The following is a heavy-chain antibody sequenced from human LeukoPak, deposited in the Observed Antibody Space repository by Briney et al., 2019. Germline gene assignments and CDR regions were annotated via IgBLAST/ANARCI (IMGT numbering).Heavy chain of an antibody. CDR3: ARASIAVAGIDY. D-gene: IGHD6-19*01. V-gene: IGHV4-30-2*01. J-gene: IGHJ4*02. CDR2: IYHSGST. CDR1: GGSISSGGYY. Sequence: PSETLSLTCTVSGGSISSGGYYWSWIRQPPGKGLEWIGYIYHSGSTYYNPSLKSRVTISVDRSKNQFSLKLSSVTAADTAVYYCARASIAVAGIDYWGQGTLVTVSS.